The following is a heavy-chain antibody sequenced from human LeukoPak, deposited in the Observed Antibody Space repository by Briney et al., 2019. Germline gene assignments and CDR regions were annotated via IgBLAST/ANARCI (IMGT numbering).Heavy chain of an antibody. CDR3: ARDIYYYVWGSYPL. CDR2: IYYSGST. D-gene: IGHD3-16*02. Sequence: SETLSLTCTVSGGSISSYYWSWIRQPPGKGLEWIGYIYYSGSTNYNPSLKSRVTISVDTPKNQFSLKLSSVTAADTAVYYCARDIYYYVWGSYPLWGQGTLVTVSS. CDR1: GGSISSYY. J-gene: IGHJ4*02. V-gene: IGHV4-59*01.